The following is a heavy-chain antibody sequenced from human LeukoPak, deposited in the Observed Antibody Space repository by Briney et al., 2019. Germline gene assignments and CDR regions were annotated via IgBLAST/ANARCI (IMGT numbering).Heavy chain of an antibody. CDR3: AKDRLLLWFGEEDDAFDI. CDR2: ISGSGGST. V-gene: IGHV3-23*01. Sequence: GGSLRLSCAASGFTFSSYGMSWVRQAPGKGLEWVSAISGSGGSTYYADSVKGRFTISRDNSKNTLYLQMNSLRAEDTAVYYCAKDRLLLWFGEEDDAFDIWGQGTMVTVSS. D-gene: IGHD3-10*01. J-gene: IGHJ3*02. CDR1: GFTFSSYG.